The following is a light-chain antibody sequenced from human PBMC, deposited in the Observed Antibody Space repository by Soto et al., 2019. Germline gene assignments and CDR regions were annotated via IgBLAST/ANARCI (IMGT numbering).Light chain of an antibody. J-gene: IGKJ4*01. CDR2: AAS. CDR1: QSISTY. V-gene: IGKV1-39*01. Sequence: DIQMTQSPSSLSASVGDRVTITCRASQSISTYLNWYQQKPGKAPNLLIYAASTLQGGVPSRFSGSGSGTDFTLTISSLQPEDFAIYSCQQSHSTPPTFGGGTKVEIK. CDR3: QQSHSTPPT.